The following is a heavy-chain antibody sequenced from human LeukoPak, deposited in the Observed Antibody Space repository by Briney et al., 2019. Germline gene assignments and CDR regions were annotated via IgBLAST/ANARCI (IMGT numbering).Heavy chain of an antibody. J-gene: IGHJ1*01. Sequence: SETLSLTCAVYGGSFNTYYWSWIRQPPGKGLEWIGYIYYSGSTNYNPFLKSRVTISVDTSKNQFSLKLSSVTAADTAVYYCARAPYYYDSSGYPTAEYFQYWGQGTLVTVSS. D-gene: IGHD3-22*01. CDR1: GGSFNTYY. CDR2: IYYSGST. V-gene: IGHV4-59*01. CDR3: ARAPYYYDSSGYPTAEYFQY.